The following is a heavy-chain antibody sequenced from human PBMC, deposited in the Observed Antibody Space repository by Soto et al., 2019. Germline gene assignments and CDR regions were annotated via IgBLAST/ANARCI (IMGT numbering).Heavy chain of an antibody. CDR1: GFTFNSYA. CDR2: ISSSGDGT. CDR3: ARETSNDAFDI. Sequence: GGSLRLSCAASGFTFNSYAMTWVRQAPGKGLEWVSIISSSGDGTYYVDSVKGRFTISRDNSRNTLNLQMNSLRAEDTAVYYCARETSNDAFDIWGQGTMVTVSS. J-gene: IGHJ3*02. V-gene: IGHV3-23*01.